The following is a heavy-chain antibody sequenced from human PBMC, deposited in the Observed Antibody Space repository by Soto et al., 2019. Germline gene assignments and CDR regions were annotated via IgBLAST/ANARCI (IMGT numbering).Heavy chain of an antibody. CDR2: MNPNRGST. Sequence: QVQLVQSGAEVKKPGASVKVSCKASGYTFTSYDVNWVRLAPGQGLEWMGWMNPNRGSTDYAQKFQGRVTITRITSISTAYMELSSLRCEDTAVYYSASRVVATSFDLEYWGQGTLVTVSS. J-gene: IGHJ4*02. CDR3: ASRVVATSFDLEY. D-gene: IGHD2-21*02. CDR1: GYTFTSYD. V-gene: IGHV1-8*01.